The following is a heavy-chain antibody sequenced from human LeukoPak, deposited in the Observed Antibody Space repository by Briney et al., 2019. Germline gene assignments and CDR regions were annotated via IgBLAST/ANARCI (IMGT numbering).Heavy chain of an antibody. CDR3: ARDRDDILTGSLDY. V-gene: IGHV3-11*01. Sequence: GGSLRLSCAGSGFTFSNPYMSWVRQPPGKGLEWVSYISSSGSSTVYADSVKGRFTISRDNAKNLVYLQLNSLRAEDTAVYYCARDRDDILTGSLDYWGQGTLVTVSS. D-gene: IGHD3-9*01. CDR1: GFTFSNPY. J-gene: IGHJ4*02. CDR2: ISSSGSST.